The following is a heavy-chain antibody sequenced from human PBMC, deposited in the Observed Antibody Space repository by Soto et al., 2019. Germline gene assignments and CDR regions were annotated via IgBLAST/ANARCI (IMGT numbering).Heavy chain of an antibody. V-gene: IGHV1-3*01. CDR2: INAGNGNT. D-gene: IGHD6-19*01. Sequence: ASVKVSCKASGYTFTSYDMHWVRQAPGQRLEWMGWINAGNGNTKYSQKFQGRVTITRDTYASTAYMELSSLRSEDKAVYYCASDQFSSGWYGACDCWGQGTLVTVSS. J-gene: IGHJ4*02. CDR3: ASDQFSSGWYGACDC. CDR1: GYTFTSYD.